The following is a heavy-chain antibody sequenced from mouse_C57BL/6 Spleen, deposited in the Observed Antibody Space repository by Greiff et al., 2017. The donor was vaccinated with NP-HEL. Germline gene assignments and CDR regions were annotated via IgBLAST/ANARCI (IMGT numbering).Heavy chain of an antibody. J-gene: IGHJ2*01. D-gene: IGHD1-1*01. CDR2: IYPGSGST. V-gene: IGHV1-55*01. CDR3: ANYGSSLLFDY. Sequence: LQESGAELVKPGASVKMSCKASGYTFTSYWITWVKQRPGQGLEWIGDIYPGSGSTNYNEKFKSKATLTVDTSSSTAYMQLSSLTSEDSAVYYCANYGSSLLFDYWGQGTTLTVSS. CDR1: GYTFTSYW.